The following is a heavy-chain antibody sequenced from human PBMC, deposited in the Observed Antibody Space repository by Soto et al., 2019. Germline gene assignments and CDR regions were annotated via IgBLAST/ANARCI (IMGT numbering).Heavy chain of an antibody. CDR1: GGSISSGDYY. V-gene: IGHV4-30-4*01. J-gene: IGHJ6*02. CDR3: ARMNRVSWGSGWYLGYYYGMDV. CDR2: IYYSGST. Sequence: SETLSLTSTVSGGSISSGDYYWSWIRQPPGKGLEWIGYIYYSGSTYYNPSLKSRVTISVDTSKNQFSLKLSSVTAADTAVYYCARMNRVSWGSGWYLGYYYGMDVWGQGTTVTVSS. D-gene: IGHD6-19*01.